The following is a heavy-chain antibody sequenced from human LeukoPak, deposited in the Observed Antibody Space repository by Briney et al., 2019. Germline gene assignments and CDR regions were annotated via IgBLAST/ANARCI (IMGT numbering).Heavy chain of an antibody. CDR2: IYYSGST. D-gene: IGHD6-19*01. Sequence: PSETLSLTCTVSGGSISSYYWSWIRQPPGKGLEWIGYIYYSGSTNYNPSLKSRVTISVDTSKNQFSLKLSSVTAADTAVYYCARLRYSSGRYFDYWGQGTLVTVSS. V-gene: IGHV4-59*08. J-gene: IGHJ4*02. CDR3: ARLRYSSGRYFDY. CDR1: GGSISSYY.